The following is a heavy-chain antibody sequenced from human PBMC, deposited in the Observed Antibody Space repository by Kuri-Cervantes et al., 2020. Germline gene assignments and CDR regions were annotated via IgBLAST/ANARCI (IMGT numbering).Heavy chain of an antibody. V-gene: IGHV4-39*02. J-gene: IGHJ5*02. D-gene: IGHD3-10*01. CDR3: ARDRTHYSSGSYSGVWFDP. CDR1: GGSISSSSYY. Sequence: SETLSLTCTVSGGSISSSSYYWGWIRQPSGKGLEWIGSIYYSGSTYYNPSLKSRVTISVDTSKSQFSLKLSSVTAADTAVYYCARDRTHYSSGSYSGVWFDPWGQGTLVAVSS. CDR2: IYYSGST.